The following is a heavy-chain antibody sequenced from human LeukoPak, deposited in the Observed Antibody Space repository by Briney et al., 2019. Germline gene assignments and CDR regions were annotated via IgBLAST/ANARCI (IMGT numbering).Heavy chain of an antibody. Sequence: GASVKVSCKASGYTFTSYAMHWVRQAPGQRLEWMGWINAGNGNTKYSQKFQGRVTITRDTSASTAYMELSSLRSEDTAVYYCAIPTWGRSTSHYYYMDVWGKGTTVTVSS. V-gene: IGHV1-3*01. CDR3: AIPTWGRSTSHYYYMDV. CDR2: INAGNGNT. CDR1: GYTFTSYA. D-gene: IGHD2-2*01. J-gene: IGHJ6*03.